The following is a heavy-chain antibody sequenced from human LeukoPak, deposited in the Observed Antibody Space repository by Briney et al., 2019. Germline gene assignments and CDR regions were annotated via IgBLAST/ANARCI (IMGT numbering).Heavy chain of an antibody. CDR1: GFTFSSYE. D-gene: IGHD6-6*01. Sequence: GGSLRLSCAASGFTFSSYEMNWVRQAPGKGLEWVSYISSSGSTIYYADSVKGRFTISRDNAKNSLYLQMDSLSAEDTAVYYCARQSTAAYSMNFNYWGQGTLVTVSS. V-gene: IGHV3-48*03. CDR2: ISSSGSTI. CDR3: ARQSTAAYSMNFNY. J-gene: IGHJ4*02.